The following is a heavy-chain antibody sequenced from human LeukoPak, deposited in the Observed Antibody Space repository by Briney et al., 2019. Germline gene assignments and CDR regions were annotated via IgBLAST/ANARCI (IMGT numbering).Heavy chain of an antibody. J-gene: IGHJ4*02. Sequence: PGGSLRLSCAASGFTFSEFEMNWVRQAPGKGLEWVSDISSGGTTIFYADSAKGRFTISRDNAKNSLYLQMNSLRDEDTAIYYCTRGLVVWGQGALVTVSS. CDR3: TRGLVV. CDR1: GFTFSEFE. CDR2: ISSGGTTI. V-gene: IGHV3-48*03. D-gene: IGHD2-2*01.